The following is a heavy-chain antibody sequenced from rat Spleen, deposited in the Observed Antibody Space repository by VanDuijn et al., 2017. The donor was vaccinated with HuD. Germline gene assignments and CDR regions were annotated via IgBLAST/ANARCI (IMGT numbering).Heavy chain of an antibody. J-gene: IGHJ1*01. V-gene: IGHV5S23*01. CDR1: GFIFANYD. CDR2: ITSSGGDT. Sequence: EVQLVESGGGLVQPGRSLKLSCAASGFIFANYDMAWVRQAPTKGLEWVASITSSGGDTYYRDSVKGRFTMSRNNAGSTLYLQMDSLRSEDAATYYCTRRGYLSDWYFDFWGPGTMVTVSS. CDR3: TRRGYLSDWYFDF. D-gene: IGHD4-4*01.